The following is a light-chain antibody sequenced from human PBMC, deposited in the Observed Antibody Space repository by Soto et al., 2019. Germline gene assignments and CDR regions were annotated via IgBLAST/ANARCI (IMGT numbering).Light chain of an antibody. CDR1: TTDVGSSDY. CDR3: CSYAGSYV. V-gene: IGLV2-11*01. Sequence: RSVSGSPGQSVTLSCTGATTDVGSSDYVSWYQQHPGKAPRLLIYDVTKRPAGVPTRFSGSKSDKTASLTISGLQTEDEADYYCCSYAGSYVFGTGTKLTVL. J-gene: IGLJ1*01. CDR2: DVT.